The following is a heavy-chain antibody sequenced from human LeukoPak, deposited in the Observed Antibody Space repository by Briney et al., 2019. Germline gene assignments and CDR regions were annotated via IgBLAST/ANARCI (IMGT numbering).Heavy chain of an antibody. CDR1: GFTFSNAW. D-gene: IGHD3-16*01. CDR3: TTLLGGVRTEDLYFDY. V-gene: IGHV3-15*01. Sequence: PGGSLRLSCAASGFTFSNAWMSWVRQAPGKGLEWVGRIKSKTDGGITDYAAPVKGRFSISRDESKNTLYLQLNSLKTEDTAVYYCTTLLGGVRTEDLYFDYWGQGTLVTVSS. CDR2: IKSKTDGGIT. J-gene: IGHJ4*02.